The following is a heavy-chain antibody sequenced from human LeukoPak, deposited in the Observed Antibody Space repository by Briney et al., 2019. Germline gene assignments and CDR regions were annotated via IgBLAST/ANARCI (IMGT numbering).Heavy chain of an antibody. J-gene: IGHJ4*02. V-gene: IGHV3-30*02. CDR1: GFTSISYG. CDR3: AKGGSSSWYPNFDY. D-gene: IGHD6-13*01. CDR2: IRYDGSNK. Sequence: GSLILPCAASGFTSISYGFHWVRRPPGRGLGWGEFIRYDGSNKYYADSVKGRFTISRDNSKNTLYLQMNSLRAEDTAVYYCAKGGSSSWYPNFDYWGQGTLVTVSS.